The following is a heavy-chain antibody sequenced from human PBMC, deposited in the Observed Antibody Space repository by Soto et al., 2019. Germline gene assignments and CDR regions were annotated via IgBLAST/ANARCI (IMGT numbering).Heavy chain of an antibody. J-gene: IGHJ4*02. CDR1: GFSLSTSGMC. D-gene: IGHD2-21*02. Sequence: PTLVNPTQTLTLTCTFSGFSLSTSGMCVSWIRQPPGKALEWLALIDWDDDRYYSTSLKTRLTISKYTSKNQVVLTMTNMDPVDTATYYCARIPPGRDGGNSAGFDYWGQGTLVTVSS. CDR2: IDWDDDR. CDR3: ARIPPGRDGGNSAGFDY. V-gene: IGHV2-70*01.